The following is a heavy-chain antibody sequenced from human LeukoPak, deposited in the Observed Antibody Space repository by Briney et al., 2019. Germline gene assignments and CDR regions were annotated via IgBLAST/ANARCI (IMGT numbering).Heavy chain of an antibody. J-gene: IGHJ4*02. CDR1: GFTFSSYG. Sequence: GGSLRLSCAASGFTFSSYGMHWVRQAPGKGLEWVAVISYDGSNKYYADSVKGRFTISRDNSKNTLYLQMNSLRAEDTAVYYCARQKYLRGPDVEYFDYWGQGTLVTVSS. CDR2: ISYDGSNK. D-gene: IGHD5/OR15-5a*01. V-gene: IGHV3-30*03. CDR3: ARQKYLRGPDVEYFDY.